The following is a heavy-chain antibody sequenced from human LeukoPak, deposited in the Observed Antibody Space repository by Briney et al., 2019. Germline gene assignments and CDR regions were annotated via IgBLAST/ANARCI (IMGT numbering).Heavy chain of an antibody. CDR2: ISSSSSTI. J-gene: IGHJ3*02. CDR1: GFTFSTYS. CDR3: ARFHYGSGDAFDI. Sequence: GGSLRLSCAASGFTFSTYSMNWVRQAPGKGLEWVSYISSSSSTIYYADSVKGRFTISRDNAKNSLYLQMNSLRAEDTAVYYCARFHYGSGDAFDIWGQGTMVTVSS. V-gene: IGHV3-48*04. D-gene: IGHD3-10*01.